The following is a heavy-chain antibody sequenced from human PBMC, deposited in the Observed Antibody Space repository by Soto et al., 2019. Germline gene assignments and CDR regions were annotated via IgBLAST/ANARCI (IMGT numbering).Heavy chain of an antibody. D-gene: IGHD3-16*02. Sequence: PSETLSLTCTVSGGSISSYYWSWIRQPPGKGLEWIGYIYYSGSTNYNPSLKSRVTISVDTSKNQFSLKLSSVTAADTAVYYCAREDYDYVWGSYRRYAPWGQGTLVTVSS. V-gene: IGHV4-59*01. CDR3: AREDYDYVWGSYRRYAP. CDR1: GGSISSYY. CDR2: IYYSGST. J-gene: IGHJ5*02.